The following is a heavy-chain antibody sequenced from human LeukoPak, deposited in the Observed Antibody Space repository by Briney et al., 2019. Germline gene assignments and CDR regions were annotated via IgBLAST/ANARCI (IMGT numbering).Heavy chain of an antibody. J-gene: IGHJ3*01. Sequence: SETLSLTCTVSGGSISNLYWKWLRQPAGKGLEGIGRIYTTGSTNYNPPLKSRVTISVDMSKNQFSLKLSSVTAADTAMYYCAREAGDINGYYYDKGAFDVWGQGTMVTVSS. CDR2: IYTTGST. V-gene: IGHV4-4*07. CDR3: AREAGDINGYYYDKGAFDV. CDR1: GGSISNLY. D-gene: IGHD3-22*01.